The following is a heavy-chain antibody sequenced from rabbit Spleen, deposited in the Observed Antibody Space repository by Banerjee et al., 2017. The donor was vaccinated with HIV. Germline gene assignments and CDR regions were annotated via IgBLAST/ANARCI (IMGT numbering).Heavy chain of an antibody. CDR3: ARDLVGVIGWNFNL. D-gene: IGHD1-1*01. V-gene: IGHV1S45*01. CDR2: INTATGKA. Sequence: QEQLVESGGGLVKPEGSLTLTCKASGFSFSDRDVMCWVRQAPGKGLQWIACINTATGKAVYASWAKGRFTISKTSSNTVTLQMTSLTAADTATCFCARDLVGVIGWNFNLWGQGTLVPVS. CDR1: GFSFSDRDV. J-gene: IGHJ4*01.